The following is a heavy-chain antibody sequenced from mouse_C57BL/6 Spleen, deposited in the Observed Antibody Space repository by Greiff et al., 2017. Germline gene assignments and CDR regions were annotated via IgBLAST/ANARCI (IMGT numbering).Heavy chain of an antibody. CDR1: GFTFSDYY. Sequence: EVMLVESEGGLVQPGSSMKLSCTASGFTFSDYYMAWVRQVPEKGLEWVANINYDGSSTYYLDSLKSRFIISRDNAKNILYLQMSSLKSEDTATYYCARRTWYFDVWGTGTTVTVSS. J-gene: IGHJ1*03. CDR2: INYDGSST. CDR3: ARRTWYFDV. V-gene: IGHV5-16*01.